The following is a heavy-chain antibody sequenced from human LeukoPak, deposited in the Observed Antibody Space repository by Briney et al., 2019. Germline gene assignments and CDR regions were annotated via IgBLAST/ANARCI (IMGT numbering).Heavy chain of an antibody. V-gene: IGHV4-4*09. CDR2: IYTSGST. D-gene: IGHD3-22*01. Sequence: SETLSLTCTVSGGSISSYYWSWIRQPPGKGLEWIGYIYTSGSTNYSPSLKSRVTISVDTSKNQFSLKLSSVTAADTAVYYCARQIPEGDYYYDSSGYLDYWGQGTLVTVSS. CDR1: GGSISSYY. J-gene: IGHJ4*02. CDR3: ARQIPEGDYYYDSSGYLDY.